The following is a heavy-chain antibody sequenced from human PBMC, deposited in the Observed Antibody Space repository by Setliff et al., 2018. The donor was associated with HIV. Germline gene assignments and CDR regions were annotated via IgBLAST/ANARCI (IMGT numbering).Heavy chain of an antibody. CDR2: INPNSGGT. Sequence: ASVKVSCKASGYTFTGYYMHWVRQAPGQGLEWMGRINPNSGGTNYAQKFQGRVTMTRDTSITTAYMELSRLTSDDTALYFCVREVRAAYSGTTDYWGQGTLVTVS. CDR3: VREVRAAYSGTTDY. CDR1: GYTFTGYY. V-gene: IGHV1-2*06. J-gene: IGHJ4*02. D-gene: IGHD1-26*01.